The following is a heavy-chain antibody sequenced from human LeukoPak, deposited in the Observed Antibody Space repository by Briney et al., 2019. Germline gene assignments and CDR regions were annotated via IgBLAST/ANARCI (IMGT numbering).Heavy chain of an antibody. D-gene: IGHD1-26*01. J-gene: IGHJ6*02. CDR2: IYHSGST. CDR3: ARLVVEWELLSGHYYYGMDV. V-gene: IGHV4-59*01. Sequence: TSETLSLTCTVSGGSISTYYWNWIRQPPGKGLEWIGYIYHSGSTNYNPSLQSRVTISVDTSKNQFSLNLNSVTAADTAVYYCARLVVEWELLSGHYYYGMDVWGQGTTVTVSS. CDR1: GGSISTYY.